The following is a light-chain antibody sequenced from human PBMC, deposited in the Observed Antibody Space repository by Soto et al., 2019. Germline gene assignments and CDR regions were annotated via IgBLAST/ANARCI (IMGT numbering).Light chain of an antibody. V-gene: IGLV2-14*01. CDR3: SSYTSSSVV. Sequence: QSVLTQPASVSGSPGQSITISCTGTSSDVGGYNYVSWYQQHPGKARKLMIYDVSNRPSGVSNRFSGSKSGNTASLTISGLQAEDEADYYCSSYTSSSVVFGGGTKLTVL. CDR1: SSDVGGYNY. J-gene: IGLJ2*01. CDR2: DVS.